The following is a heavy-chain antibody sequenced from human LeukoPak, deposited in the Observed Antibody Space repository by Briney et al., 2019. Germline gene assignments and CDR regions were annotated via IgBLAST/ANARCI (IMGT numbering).Heavy chain of an antibody. CDR3: AREHYYDSSGFHDY. J-gene: IGHJ4*02. CDR2: IYTTGST. CDR1: GGSISSGSYY. V-gene: IGHV4-61*02. D-gene: IGHD3-22*01. Sequence: SETLPLTCTVSGGSISSGSYYWSWIRQPAGKGLDWIGRIYTTGSTNYNPSLKSRVTISVDLSKNQFSLQLRSVTAADTALYYCAREHYYDSSGFHDYWGQGTLVTVSS.